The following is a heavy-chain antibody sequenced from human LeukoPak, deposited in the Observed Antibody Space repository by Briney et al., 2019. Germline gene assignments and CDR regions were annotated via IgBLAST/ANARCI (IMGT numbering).Heavy chain of an antibody. Sequence: GGSLRLSCAASGFSFSSYGMHWVRQAPGKGLEWVAFIRYDGHNKYSADSVKGRLTISRDNLKNTLSLQMNSLRLEDTAVYYCAKDIAPIVVSLGGGGFDYWGQGTLVTVYS. CDR3: AKDIAPIVVSLGGGGFDY. CDR1: GFSFSSYG. D-gene: IGHD2-2*01. J-gene: IGHJ4*02. V-gene: IGHV3-30*02. CDR2: IRYDGHNK.